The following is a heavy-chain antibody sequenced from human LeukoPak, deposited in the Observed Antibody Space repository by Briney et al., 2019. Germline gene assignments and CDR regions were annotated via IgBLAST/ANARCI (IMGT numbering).Heavy chain of an antibody. Sequence: GASVKVSCKASGYTFINYDINWVRQAPGQGLEWMGWISAYNGDASYAQKLQGRVTMTTDTSTSTVYMELRSLRSDDTAVYYCARANRAVAGLDYWGQGTLVTVSS. CDR1: GYTFINYD. D-gene: IGHD6-19*01. CDR3: ARANRAVAGLDY. V-gene: IGHV1-18*01. CDR2: ISAYNGDA. J-gene: IGHJ4*02.